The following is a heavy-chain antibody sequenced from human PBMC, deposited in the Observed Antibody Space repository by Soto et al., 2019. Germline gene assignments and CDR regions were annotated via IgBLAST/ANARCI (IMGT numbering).Heavy chain of an antibody. CDR1: GGSISSYY. D-gene: IGHD3-9*01. CDR3: AREISAKYYDILTGKMTEAFDI. Sequence: QVQLQESGPGLVKPSETLSLTCTVSGGSISSYYWSWIRQPPGKGLEWIGDIYYSGSTNYNPSLKSRAALSVTTPKYQCYLRLISLPAAYTAVYSWAREISAKYYDILTGKMTEAFDIWGQGTMVTVS. J-gene: IGHJ3*02. CDR2: IYYSGST. V-gene: IGHV4-59*01.